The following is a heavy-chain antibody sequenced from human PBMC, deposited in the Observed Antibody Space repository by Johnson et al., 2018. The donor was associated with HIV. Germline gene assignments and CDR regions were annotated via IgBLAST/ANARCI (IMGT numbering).Heavy chain of an antibody. D-gene: IGHD6-13*01. J-gene: IGHJ3*02. Sequence: EVQLVESGGGVVRPGGSLRLSCAASGFTFSSYDMHWVRQATGKGLEWVSAIGTAGDTYYADSVKGRFTISRDNSKNSLYLQINSLRPADTGLYYCAKDIASGYTNGGTLDIWGQGTMVTVSS. CDR2: IGTAGDT. CDR3: AKDIASGYTNGGTLDI. V-gene: IGHV3-13*01. CDR1: GFTFSSYD.